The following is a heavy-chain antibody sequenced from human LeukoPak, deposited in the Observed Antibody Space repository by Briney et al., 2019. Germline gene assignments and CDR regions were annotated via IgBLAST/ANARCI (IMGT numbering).Heavy chain of an antibody. J-gene: IGHJ4*02. Sequence: GGSLRLSCAASGFTVSSNYMSWVRQAPGKGLEWVANIKQDGSEKYYVDSVKGRFTISRDNAKNSLYLQMNSLRAEDTAVYYCARDSVHGYYDSSGYSTLFDYWGQGTLVTVSS. CDR1: GFTVSSNY. V-gene: IGHV3-7*01. D-gene: IGHD3-22*01. CDR2: IKQDGSEK. CDR3: ARDSVHGYYDSSGYSTLFDY.